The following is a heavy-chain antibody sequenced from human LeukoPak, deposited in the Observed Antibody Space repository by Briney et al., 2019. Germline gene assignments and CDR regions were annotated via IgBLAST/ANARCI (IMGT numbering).Heavy chain of an antibody. CDR1: GFTFSSYS. CDR2: ISSSSSYI. D-gene: IGHD6-6*01. CDR3: ARDHEYSSSSIPFYFDY. J-gene: IGHJ4*02. V-gene: IGHV3-21*01. Sequence: GGSLRLSCAASGFTFSSYSMNWVRQAPGKGLEWVSSISSSSSYIYYADSVKSRFTISRDNAKNSLYLQMNSLRAEDTAVYYCARDHEYSSSSIPFYFDYWGQGTLVTVSS.